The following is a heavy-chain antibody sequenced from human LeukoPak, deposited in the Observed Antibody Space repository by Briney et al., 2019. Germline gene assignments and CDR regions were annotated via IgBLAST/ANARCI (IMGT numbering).Heavy chain of an antibody. CDR3: ASPWSSGWTGYFDY. CDR2: ISGSGGST. Sequence: PGGSLRLSCAASGFTFSSYAMSWVRQAPGTGLEWVSAISGSGGSTYYADSVEGRFTISRDNSKNTLYLQMNSLRAEDTAVYYCASPWSSGWTGYFDYWGQGTLVTVSS. V-gene: IGHV3-23*01. J-gene: IGHJ4*02. D-gene: IGHD6-19*01. CDR1: GFTFSSYA.